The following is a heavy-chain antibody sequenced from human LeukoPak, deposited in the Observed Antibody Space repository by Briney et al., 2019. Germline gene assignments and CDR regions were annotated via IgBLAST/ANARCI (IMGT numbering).Heavy chain of an antibody. V-gene: IGHV4-39*01. CDR2: IYHTGVT. J-gene: IGHJ4*02. CDR1: ADSTSSTAYY. Sequence: PSETLSLTCSVSADSTSSTAYYWGWIRQPPGKGLEWIGSIYHTGVTYYSPSLKSRVTISVHTSKNQFSLNLISETAADTAMYYCARRSFCGGDCLWLDSWGRGTLVTVSS. CDR3: ARRSFCGGDCLWLDS. D-gene: IGHD2-21*02.